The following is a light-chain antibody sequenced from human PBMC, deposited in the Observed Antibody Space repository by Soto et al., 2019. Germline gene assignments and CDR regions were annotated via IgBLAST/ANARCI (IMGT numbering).Light chain of an antibody. CDR3: YSYTSSNTPV. V-gene: IGLV2-14*01. Sequence: SALTQPASVSGSPGQSITISCTGTSRDVGGYNYVSWYQQHPGKAPKLMIYEVSNRPSGVSNRFSGSKSANTASLTISGLQAEDEADYYCYSYTSSNTPVFGGGTKVTVL. J-gene: IGLJ3*02. CDR1: SRDVGGYNY. CDR2: EVS.